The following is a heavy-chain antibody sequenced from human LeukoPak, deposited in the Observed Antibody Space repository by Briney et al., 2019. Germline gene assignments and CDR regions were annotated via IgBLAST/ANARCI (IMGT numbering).Heavy chain of an antibody. CDR3: ARHMTTVVTPADC. Sequence: PSETLSLTCAVSGYSISSGYYWGWIRPPPGKGLEWIGSLYHTGSTYYNPSLKSRVTISPDTSKNHFSLKVTSVTAADTAVYYCARHMTTVVTPADCWGQGALVTVSS. J-gene: IGHJ4*02. D-gene: IGHD4-23*01. CDR2: LYHTGST. CDR1: GYSISSGYY. V-gene: IGHV4-38-2*01.